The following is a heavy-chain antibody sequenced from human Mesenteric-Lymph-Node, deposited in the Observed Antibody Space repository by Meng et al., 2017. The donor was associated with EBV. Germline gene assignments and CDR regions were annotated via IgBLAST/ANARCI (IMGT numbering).Heavy chain of an antibody. CDR1: GDSVNSATYY. Sequence: QGQLQESGPGLVKPSEPLSLTCSVSGDSVNSATYYWSWIRKPPGKGLEWIASVHSTGSTNYNPSLMSRVTISLDTSKNQFSLKLSSVTAADTAVYYCATGLYGDYALANWGQGTLVTVSS. CDR2: VHSTGST. V-gene: IGHV4-61*01. J-gene: IGHJ4*02. CDR3: ATGLYGDYALAN. D-gene: IGHD4-17*01.